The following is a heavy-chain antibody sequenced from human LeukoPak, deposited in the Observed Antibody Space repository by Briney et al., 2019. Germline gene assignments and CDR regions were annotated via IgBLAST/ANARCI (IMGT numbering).Heavy chain of an antibody. Sequence: SETLSLTCTVSGYSISSGYYWGWIRQPPGKGLEWIGSIYHSGSTYYNPSLKSRVTISVDTSKNQFSLKLSSVTAADTAVYYCARATKPELHDYGVLPRWWFDPWGQGTLVTVSS. CDR3: ARATKPELHDYGVLPRWWFDP. D-gene: IGHD4-17*01. J-gene: IGHJ5*02. V-gene: IGHV4-38-2*02. CDR1: GYSISSGYY. CDR2: IYHSGST.